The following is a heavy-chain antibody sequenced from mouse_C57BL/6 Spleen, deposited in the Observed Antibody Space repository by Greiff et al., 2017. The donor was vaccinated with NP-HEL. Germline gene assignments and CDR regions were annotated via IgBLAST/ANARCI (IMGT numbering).Heavy chain of an antibody. Sequence: EVKLQESGGDLVKPGGSLKLSCAASGFTFSSYGMSWVRQTPDKRLEWVATISSGGSYTYYPDSVKGRFTISRDNAKNTLYLQMSSLKSEDTAMYYCARINSNSYWGQGTLVTVSA. CDR2: ISSGGSYT. J-gene: IGHJ3*01. V-gene: IGHV5-6*01. CDR3: ARINSNSY. D-gene: IGHD2-5*01. CDR1: GFTFSSYG.